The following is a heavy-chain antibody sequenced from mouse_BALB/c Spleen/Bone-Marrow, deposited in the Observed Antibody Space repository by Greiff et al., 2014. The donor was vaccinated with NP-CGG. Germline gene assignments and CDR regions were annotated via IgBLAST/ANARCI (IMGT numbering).Heavy chain of an antibody. Sequence: EVKLMESGAELVKPGASVKLSCTASGFNIKDTYMHWVKQRPEQGLEWIGRIDPANGNTKYDPKFQGKATITADTSSNTAYLQLSSLTSEDTAVYYCARYYYGSGYAMDYWGQGTSVTVSS. CDR2: IDPANGNT. CDR3: ARYYYGSGYAMDY. J-gene: IGHJ4*01. D-gene: IGHD1-1*01. CDR1: GFNIKDTY. V-gene: IGHV14-3*02.